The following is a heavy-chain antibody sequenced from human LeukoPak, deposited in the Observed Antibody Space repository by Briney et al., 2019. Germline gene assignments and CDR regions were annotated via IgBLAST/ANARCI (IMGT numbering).Heavy chain of an antibody. CDR3: ARDAEVSPGYYYGMDV. J-gene: IGHJ6*02. CDR1: GFIVSNNF. D-gene: IGHD7-27*01. V-gene: IGHV3-53*05. CDR2: IYTGGST. Sequence: GSLRLSCAASGFIVSNNFMSWVRQAPGKGLEWVSVIYTGGSTYYADTVRGRFTISRDNSKNTLYLQMNSLRAEDTAVYYCARDAEVSPGYYYGMDVWGQGTTVTVSS.